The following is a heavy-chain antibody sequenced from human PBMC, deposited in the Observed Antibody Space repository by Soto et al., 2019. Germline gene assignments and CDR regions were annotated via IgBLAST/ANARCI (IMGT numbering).Heavy chain of an antibody. D-gene: IGHD3-3*01. V-gene: IGHV3-15*01. Sequence: PGGSLRLSCAASGFTFSNAWMSWVRQAPGKGLEWVGRIKSKTDGGTTDYAAPVKGRFTISRDDSKNTLYLQMNSLKTEDTAVYYCTTGITIFGVVIISDYWGQGTLVTVSS. CDR2: IKSKTDGGTT. CDR3: TTGITIFGVVIISDY. CDR1: GFTFSNAW. J-gene: IGHJ4*02.